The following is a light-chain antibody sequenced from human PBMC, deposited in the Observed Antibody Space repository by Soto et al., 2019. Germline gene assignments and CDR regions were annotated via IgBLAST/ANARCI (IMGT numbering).Light chain of an antibody. CDR3: QQYNSYRT. J-gene: IGKJ1*01. V-gene: IGKV1-5*01. CDR2: DAS. CDR1: QSISIW. Sequence: DVQMTQSPSILSASVGDRVTITCRASQSISIWLAWYQQKPGKAPKLLIYDASILKSGVPSRFSGSGSGTEFTLTIRSLQPDDFATYYCQQYNSYRTFGQGTKVDIK.